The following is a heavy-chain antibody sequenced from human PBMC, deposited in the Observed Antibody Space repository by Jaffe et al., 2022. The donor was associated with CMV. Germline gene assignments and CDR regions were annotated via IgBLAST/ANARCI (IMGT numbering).Heavy chain of an antibody. J-gene: IGHJ6*02. CDR3: ARGAYYDIMTGNLYQYGLDV. V-gene: IGHV4-59*01. D-gene: IGHD3-9*01. CDR1: NGSISSYY. CDR2: IYYSGST. Sequence: QVQLQESGPGLLQPSETLSLTCSVSNGSISSYYWSWIRQPPGKGLEWIGDIYYSGSTNYNPSLKSRVAISVDSSKRQFSLKLSSVTAADTAVYFCARGAYYDIMTGNLYQYGLDVWGQGTTVSVSS.